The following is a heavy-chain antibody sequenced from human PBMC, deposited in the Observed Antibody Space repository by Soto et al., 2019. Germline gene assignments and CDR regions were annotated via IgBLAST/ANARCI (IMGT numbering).Heavy chain of an antibody. V-gene: IGHV4-39*01. CDR2: IFYDGYT. Sequence: QLQLQESGPGLVMPSETLSLTCTVSGDSISGSPYFWGWIRQPPGKRLEWIGSIFYDGYTLYTPSLRGRVTISVDTSKNQFSLKLASVAAADTATYFCARLQAAVPHYWGQGTLVTVSS. CDR1: GDSISGSPYF. J-gene: IGHJ4*02. D-gene: IGHD6-13*01. CDR3: ARLQAAVPHY.